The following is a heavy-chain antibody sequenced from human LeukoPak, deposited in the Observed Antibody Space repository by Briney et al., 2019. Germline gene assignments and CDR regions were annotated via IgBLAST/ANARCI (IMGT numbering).Heavy chain of an antibody. CDR2: IRSKANSYAT. V-gene: IGHV3-73*01. D-gene: IGHD2-21*02. CDR3: TRHWVVTAIPFDY. J-gene: IGHJ4*02. CDR1: GFTFSGSA. Sequence: GGSLRLSCAASGFTFSGSAMHWVRQASGKGLEWVGRIRSKANSYATAYAASVKGRFTISRDDSKNTAYLQMNSLKTEDTAVYYCTRHWVVTAIPFDYWGQGTLVTVSS.